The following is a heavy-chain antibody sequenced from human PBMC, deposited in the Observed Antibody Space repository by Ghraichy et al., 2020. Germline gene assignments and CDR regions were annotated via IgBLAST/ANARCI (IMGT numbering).Heavy chain of an antibody. D-gene: IGHD3-10*01. CDR2: ISSSGSYI. CDR1: GFTFSSYS. J-gene: IGHJ6*02. V-gene: IGHV3-21*01. Sequence: GGSLRLSCAASGFTFSSYSMNWVRQAPGKGLEWVSSISSSGSYIYYADSVKGRFTISRDNAKNSLSLQMNSLRAEDTAVYYCARDDRDYYDLGSYYRGDVWGQGTTVTVSS. CDR3: ARDDRDYYDLGSYYRGDV.